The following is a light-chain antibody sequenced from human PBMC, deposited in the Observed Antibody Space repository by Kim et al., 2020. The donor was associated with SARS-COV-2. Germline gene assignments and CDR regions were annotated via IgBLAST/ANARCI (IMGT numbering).Light chain of an antibody. Sequence: TLGINSQSNTLTTYSAGCYEQRQGTTPVLVIYVKTSQPSGSPDRFSGSISGNTASLTIPGAQEEDEADYYRNSRDSSGNHRVFGGGTQLTVL. CDR3: NSRDSSGNHRV. CDR2: VKT. CDR1: TLTTYS. J-gene: IGLJ2*01. V-gene: IGLV3-19*01.